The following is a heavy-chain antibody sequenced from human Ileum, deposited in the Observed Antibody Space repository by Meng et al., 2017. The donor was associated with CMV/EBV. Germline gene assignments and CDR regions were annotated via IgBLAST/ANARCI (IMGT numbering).Heavy chain of an antibody. CDR3: AKASCSSTTCPYRGDYYYYYIMDV. D-gene: IGHD2-2*01. J-gene: IGHJ6*02. CDR2: ISGSGGST. CDR1: GFTFSSYA. Sequence: GGSLRLSCAASGFTFSSYAMSWVRQAPGKGLEWFSAISGSGGSTYYADSVKGRFTISRDNSKNTLYLQMNSLRAEDTAVYYCAKASCSSTTCPYRGDYYYYYIMDVWGQGTAVTVSS. V-gene: IGHV3-23*01.